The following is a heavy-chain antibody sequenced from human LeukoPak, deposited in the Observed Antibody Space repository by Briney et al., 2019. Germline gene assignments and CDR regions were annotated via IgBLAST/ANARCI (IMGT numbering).Heavy chain of an antibody. CDR1: GFTFSDFW. Sequence: PEGSLRLSCAGSGFTFSDFWMTWVRQTPGKGLEWVSSISSSSSYIYYADSVKGRFTISRDNAKNSLYLQMNSLRAEDTAVYYCARDLLGKNLLCQIDYWGQGTLVTVSS. CDR2: ISSSSSYI. V-gene: IGHV3-21*01. CDR3: ARDLLGKNLLCQIDY. J-gene: IGHJ4*02. D-gene: IGHD3-16*01.